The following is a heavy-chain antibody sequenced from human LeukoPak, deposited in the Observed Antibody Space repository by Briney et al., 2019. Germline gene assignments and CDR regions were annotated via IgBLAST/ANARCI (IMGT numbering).Heavy chain of an antibody. J-gene: IGHJ3*02. Sequence: SQTLSLTCTVSGGSISSGSYYWSWIRQPAGKGLEWIGRIYTSGSTNYNPSLKSRVTISVDTSKNQFSLKLSSVTAADTAVYYCARGRGSGPKIYAFDIWGQGTMVTVSS. V-gene: IGHV4-61*02. CDR1: GGSISSGSYY. CDR3: ARGRGSGPKIYAFDI. CDR2: IYTSGST. D-gene: IGHD2-15*01.